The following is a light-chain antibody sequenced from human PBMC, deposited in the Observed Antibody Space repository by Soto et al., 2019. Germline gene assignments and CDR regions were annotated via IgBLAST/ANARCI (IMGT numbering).Light chain of an antibody. J-gene: IGLJ2*01. CDR1: SSDVGAYNY. Sequence: QSVLTQPPSASGSPGQSVTISCAGTSSDVGAYNYVSWYQQHPDKAPKLMIYEVTKRPSVVPDRFSGSKSGNTASLTVSGFQVEDEADYYCSSHAGTKVVFGGGTKVTVL. CDR2: EVT. CDR3: SSHAGTKVV. V-gene: IGLV2-8*01.